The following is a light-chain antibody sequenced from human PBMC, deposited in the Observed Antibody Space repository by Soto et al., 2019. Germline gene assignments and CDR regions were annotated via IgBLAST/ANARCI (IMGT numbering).Light chain of an antibody. CDR2: KAS. CDR1: QTLHRNGFNY. V-gene: IGKV1-5*03. CDR3: QHYNSYSEA. Sequence: MTQSPLSLPVTPGEPASISCRSSQTLHRNGFNYLAWYQQKPGKAPKLLIYKASTLKSGVPSRFSGSGSGTEFTLTISSLQPDDFATYYCQHYNSYSEAFGQGTKVDIK. J-gene: IGKJ1*01.